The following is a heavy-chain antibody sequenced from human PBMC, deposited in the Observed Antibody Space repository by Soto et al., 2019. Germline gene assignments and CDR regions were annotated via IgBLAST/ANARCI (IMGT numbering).Heavy chain of an antibody. D-gene: IGHD3-10*01. CDR3: ARTTMDHAFDI. V-gene: IGHV4-61*01. J-gene: IGHJ3*02. CDR2: IYYSGST. CDR1: GGSVSSGSYY. Sequence: QVQLQESGPGLVKPSETLSLTCTVSGGSVSSGSYYWSWIRQPPGKGLEWIGYIYYSGSTNYNPSLKSXXTXSXXTSKNQFSLKLSSVTAADTAVYYCARTTMDHAFDIWGQGTMVTVSS.